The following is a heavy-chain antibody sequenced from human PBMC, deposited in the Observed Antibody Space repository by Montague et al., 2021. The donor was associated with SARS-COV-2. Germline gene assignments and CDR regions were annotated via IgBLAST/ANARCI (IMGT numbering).Heavy chain of an antibody. D-gene: IGHD3-10*01. J-gene: IGHJ4*02. V-gene: IGHV4-34*01. CDR2: INQSGRT. Sequence: SETLSLTCAVYGGSFSGYYWSWIRQPPEKGLEWIGEINQSGRTNNNPSLKSRVIISVDTSKNQFSLKLSSVTAADTAVYYCARRGRPVWGVTVSAELDYWGQGTPVIVSS. CDR3: ARRGRPVWGVTVSAELDY. CDR1: GGSFSGYY.